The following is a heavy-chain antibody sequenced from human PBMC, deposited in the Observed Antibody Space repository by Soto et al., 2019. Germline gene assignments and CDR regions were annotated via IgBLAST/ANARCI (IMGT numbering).Heavy chain of an antibody. CDR1: GFIFSDYS. J-gene: IGHJ5*02. CDR3: ARDQGRGNFRLRGWFDP. Sequence: LSLPCAASGFIFSDYSMNWVRQAPGKGLEWVASISGSSSYISYADSMKGRFTISRDNAKNTLYLQMNSLRAEDAAVYYCARDQGRGNFRLRGWFDPWGQGTLVTVSS. CDR2: ISGSSSYI. V-gene: IGHV3-21*06. D-gene: IGHD4-17*01.